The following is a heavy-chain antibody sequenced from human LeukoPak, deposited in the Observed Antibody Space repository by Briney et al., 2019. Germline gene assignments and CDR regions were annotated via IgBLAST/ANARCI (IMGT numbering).Heavy chain of an antibody. V-gene: IGHV4-59*01. CDR2: IYYSGST. CDR1: GGSISSYY. Sequence: SETLSLTCTVSGGSISSYYWSWIWQPPGKGLEWIGYIYYSGSTNYNPSLKSRVTTSVDTSKNQFSLKLSSVTAADTAVYYCAKSYYDYSTYYSYYFNLWGQGALVTVSS. CDR3: AKSYYDYSTYYSYYFNL. D-gene: IGHD3-22*01. J-gene: IGHJ4*02.